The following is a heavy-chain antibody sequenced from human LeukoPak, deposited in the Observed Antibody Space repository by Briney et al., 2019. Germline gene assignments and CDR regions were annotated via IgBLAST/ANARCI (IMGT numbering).Heavy chain of an antibody. CDR3: ASTHCSGGSCYPYYFDY. D-gene: IGHD2-15*01. V-gene: IGHV3-30-3*01. J-gene: IGHJ4*02. CDR1: GFTFSSYA. Sequence: GGSLRLSCAASGFTFSSYAMHWVRQAPGKGLEWVAVISYDGSNKYYADSVKGRFTISRDNSKNTLYLQMNSLRAEDTAVYYCASTHCSGGSCYPYYFDYWGQGTLVTVSS. CDR2: ISYDGSNK.